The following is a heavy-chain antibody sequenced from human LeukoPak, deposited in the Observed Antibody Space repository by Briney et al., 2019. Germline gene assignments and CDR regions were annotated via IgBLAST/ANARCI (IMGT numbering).Heavy chain of an antibody. Sequence: GESLKISCKCSGYNFPNYWIGWVRQVPGEGLECMGIIYPRDSDTRYSPSFQGRVTISVDKSISTAHLQWSSLKASDTAMYYCARDLVSSGWSSGFDPWGQGTLVTVSS. V-gene: IGHV5-51*01. J-gene: IGHJ5*02. CDR2: IYPRDSDT. CDR3: ARDLVSSGWSSGFDP. CDR1: GYNFPNYW. D-gene: IGHD6-19*01.